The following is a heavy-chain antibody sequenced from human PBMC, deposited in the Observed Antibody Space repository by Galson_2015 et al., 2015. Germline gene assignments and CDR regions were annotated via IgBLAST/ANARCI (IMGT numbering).Heavy chain of an antibody. Sequence: ETLSLTCTVSGGSISSSSYYWGWIRQPPGQGLEWIGSIYYSGSTYYNPSLKSRVTISVDTSKNQFSLKLSSVTAADTAVYYCARPGVWVPAAQSRGMDVWGQGTTVTVSS. V-gene: IGHV4-39*01. D-gene: IGHD2-2*01. J-gene: IGHJ6*02. CDR1: GGSISSSSYY. CDR3: ARPGVWVPAAQSRGMDV. CDR2: IYYSGST.